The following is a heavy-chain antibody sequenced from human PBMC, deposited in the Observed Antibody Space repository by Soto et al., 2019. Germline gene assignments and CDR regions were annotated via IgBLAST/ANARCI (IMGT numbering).Heavy chain of an antibody. J-gene: IGHJ3*02. CDR3: ARHGGIQLWIGYAFDI. Sequence: SETLSLTCTVSGGSISSSSYYWGWIRQPPGKGLEWIGSIYYSGSTYYNPSLKSRVTISVDTSKNQFSLKLSSVTAADTAVYYCARHGGIQLWIGYAFDIWGQGTMVTVSS. V-gene: IGHV4-39*01. CDR1: GGSISSSSYY. CDR2: IYYSGST. D-gene: IGHD5-18*01.